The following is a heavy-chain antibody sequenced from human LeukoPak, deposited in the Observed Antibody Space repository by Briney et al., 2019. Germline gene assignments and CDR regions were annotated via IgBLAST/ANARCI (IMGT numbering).Heavy chain of an antibody. CDR1: GFTFSNYG. V-gene: IGHV3-33*01. J-gene: IGHJ4*02. Sequence: PGRSLRLSCAASGFTFSNYGMHWVRQAPGKGLQWVGLIWYDGSNQYYADDVKGRFTISRDNSKNTLYLQMNSLRAEDTAVYYCASEGNYDFWSGYPFDYWGQGTLVTVSS. CDR3: ASEGNYDFWSGYPFDY. CDR2: IWYDGSNQ. D-gene: IGHD3-3*01.